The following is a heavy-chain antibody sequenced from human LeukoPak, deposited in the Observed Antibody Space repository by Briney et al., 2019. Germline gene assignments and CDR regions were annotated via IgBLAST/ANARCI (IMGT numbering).Heavy chain of an antibody. V-gene: IGHV3-23*01. CDR1: GFTFSNYA. J-gene: IGHJ4*02. Sequence: PGGSLRLSCAASGFTFSNYAMSWVRQAPGKGLEWVSAISGSGGSTYYADSVKGRFTISRDNSKNTLYLQMNSLRAENTAVYYCAKDLDNGAIGYYDSSGYYSVYWGQGTLVTVSS. CDR2: ISGSGGST. CDR3: AKDLDNGAIGYYDSSGYYSVY. D-gene: IGHD3-22*01.